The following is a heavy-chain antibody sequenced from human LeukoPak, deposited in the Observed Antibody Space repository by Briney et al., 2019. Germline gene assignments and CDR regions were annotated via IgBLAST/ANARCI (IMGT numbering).Heavy chain of an antibody. D-gene: IGHD5-18*01. CDR2: ISAYNGNT. J-gene: IGHJ4*02. Sequence: ASVKVSCKASGYTFTSYGISWVRQAPGQGLEWMGWISAYNGNTNYAQKLQGRVTMTTDTSTSTAYMELRTLRSDDTAVYYCARSYSYGHKVDYWGQGTLVTVSS. CDR1: GYTFTSYG. CDR3: ARSYSYGHKVDY. V-gene: IGHV1-18*01.